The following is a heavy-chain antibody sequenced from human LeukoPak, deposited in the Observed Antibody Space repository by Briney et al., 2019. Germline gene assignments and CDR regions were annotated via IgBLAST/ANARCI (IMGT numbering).Heavy chain of an antibody. V-gene: IGHV3-21*01. CDR2: ISSSSSYI. J-gene: IGHJ4*02. CDR3: AREGAILANFDY. CDR1: GFTFSSYS. Sequence: GGSLRLSCAASGFTFSSYSMNWVRQAPGKGLECVSSISSSSSYIYYADSVKGRFTISRDNAKNSLYLQMNSLRAEDTAVYYCAREGAILANFDYWGQGTLVTVSS. D-gene: IGHD3-9*01.